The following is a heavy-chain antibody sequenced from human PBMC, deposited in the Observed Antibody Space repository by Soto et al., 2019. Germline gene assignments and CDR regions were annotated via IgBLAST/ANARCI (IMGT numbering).Heavy chain of an antibody. Sequence: PAGSLRLSCAVSGFTFSRYSIHWVRQAPGKGLEWVTVMSYDGNQKHYADSVKGRFTVSRDDSENTVFLQMTSLRPEDTATYYCAKDRYFDSYYLDSWGQGTLVTVSS. D-gene: IGHD3-9*01. CDR1: GFTFSRYS. CDR2: MSYDGNQK. V-gene: IGHV3-30-3*01. CDR3: AKDRYFDSYYLDS. J-gene: IGHJ4*02.